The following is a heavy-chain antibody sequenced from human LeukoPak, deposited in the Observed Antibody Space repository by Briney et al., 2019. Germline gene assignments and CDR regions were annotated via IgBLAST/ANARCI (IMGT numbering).Heavy chain of an antibody. CDR3: ARQTGSGLFILP. Sequence: PSETLSLTCTVSGVSISSSNSYWGWIRQPPGKVLEWIGSIYYSGNTYYNASLKSQVSISIDMSKNQFSLKLTSVTAADTAVYYCARQTGSGLFILPGGQGTLVTVSS. J-gene: IGHJ4*02. CDR1: GVSISSSNSY. CDR2: IYYSGNT. D-gene: IGHD3-10*01. V-gene: IGHV4-39*01.